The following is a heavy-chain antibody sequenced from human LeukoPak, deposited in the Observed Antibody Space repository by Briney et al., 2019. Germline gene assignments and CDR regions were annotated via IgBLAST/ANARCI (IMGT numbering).Heavy chain of an antibody. CDR1: GFTFSSYW. V-gene: IGHV3-7*03. CDR2: IKQDGSEK. Sequence: TGGSLRLSCAASGFTFSSYWMSWVRQAPGKGLEWVANIKQDGSEKYYVDSVKGRFTISRDNAKNSLYLQMNSLRAEDTAVYYCTRGPIQLWLYNAMDVWGQGTTVIVSS. J-gene: IGHJ6*02. D-gene: IGHD5-18*01. CDR3: TRGPIQLWLYNAMDV.